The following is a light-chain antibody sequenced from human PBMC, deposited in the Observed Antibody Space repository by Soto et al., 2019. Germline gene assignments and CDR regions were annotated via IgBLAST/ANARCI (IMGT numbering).Light chain of an antibody. V-gene: IGKV3-20*01. CDR3: HQYGSSPLT. CDR1: QSVTSSD. J-gene: IGKJ4*01. Sequence: EIVLTQSPGTLSLSPGERATLSCRASQSVTSSDLAWYQQKPGQAPRLLLYGASRRSTGIPDRFSGSGSGTDFTLTISRLEPEDFAVYYCHQYGSSPLTFGGGTKVEI. CDR2: GAS.